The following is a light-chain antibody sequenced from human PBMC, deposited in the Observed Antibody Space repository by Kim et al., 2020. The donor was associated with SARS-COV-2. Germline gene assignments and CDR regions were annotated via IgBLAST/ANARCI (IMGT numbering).Light chain of an antibody. CDR3: SAWDDSLNGVI. CDR1: TSNIGTTA. V-gene: IGLV1-44*01. Sequence: GQRVTISCSGTTSNIGTTAVTWYQQLPGTAPKPLIYSNDHRPSGVPDRFSGSKSGTSASLAISGLQSEDEADYYCSAWDDSLNGVIFGGGTQLTVL. J-gene: IGLJ2*01. CDR2: SND.